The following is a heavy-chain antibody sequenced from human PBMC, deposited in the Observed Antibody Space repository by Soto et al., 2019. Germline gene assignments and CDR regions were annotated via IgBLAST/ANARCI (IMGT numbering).Heavy chain of an antibody. Sequence: SETLSLTCAVSGGSINSGGYSWSWIRQPPGKGLEWIGYIYHGGSTYYNPSLKSRVIISVDRSKNQFFLKLNSVTAADTAVYYCARAMVRGPFNWFDPWGQGTLVTVS. D-gene: IGHD3-10*01. CDR1: GGSINSGGYS. V-gene: IGHV4-30-2*01. J-gene: IGHJ5*02. CDR3: ARAMVRGPFNWFDP. CDR2: IYHGGST.